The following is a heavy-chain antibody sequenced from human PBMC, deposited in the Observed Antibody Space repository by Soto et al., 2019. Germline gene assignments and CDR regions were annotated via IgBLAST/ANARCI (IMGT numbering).Heavy chain of an antibody. Sequence: SVKVSCKASGGTFSSYAISWVRQAPGQGLEWMGGIIPIFGTANYAQKFQGRVTITADESTSTAYMELSSLRSEDTAVYYCASLGSIAALPYYYGMDVWGQGTTVTSP. V-gene: IGHV1-69*13. CDR2: IIPIFGTA. D-gene: IGHD6-6*01. CDR3: ASLGSIAALPYYYGMDV. J-gene: IGHJ6*02. CDR1: GGTFSSYA.